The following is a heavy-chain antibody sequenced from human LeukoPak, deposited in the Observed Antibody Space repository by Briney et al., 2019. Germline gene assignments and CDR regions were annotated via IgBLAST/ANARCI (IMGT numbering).Heavy chain of an antibody. J-gene: IGHJ4*02. V-gene: IGHV3-30*04. CDR3: ARDMYSTSWYSGLFDY. CDR2: ISYDGSNK. Sequence: PGGSLRLSCAASGFTFSSYAMHWVRQAPGKGLEWVAVISYDGSNKYYADSVKGRFTNSRDNSKNTLYLQMNSLRAEDTAVYYCARDMYSTSWYSGLFDYWGQGTLVTVSS. D-gene: IGHD6-13*01. CDR1: GFTFSSYA.